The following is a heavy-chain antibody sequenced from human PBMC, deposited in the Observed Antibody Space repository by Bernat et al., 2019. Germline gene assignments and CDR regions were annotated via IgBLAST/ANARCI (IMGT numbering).Heavy chain of an antibody. CDR1: GFTFSDYS. CDR3: ARDSSVYDILTGYPYDAFDI. D-gene: IGHD3-9*01. V-gene: IGHV3-30*04. CDR2: VSYDGRNK. J-gene: IGHJ3*02. Sequence: VQLVESGGGVVQPGRSLRLSCVASGFTFSDYSLHWVRQAPGKGLEWVAVVSYDGRNKYYADSVQARFIISRDDSENTLYLQMDSLKSEDTAVYYCARDSSVYDILTGYPYDAFDIWGQGTMVTVSS.